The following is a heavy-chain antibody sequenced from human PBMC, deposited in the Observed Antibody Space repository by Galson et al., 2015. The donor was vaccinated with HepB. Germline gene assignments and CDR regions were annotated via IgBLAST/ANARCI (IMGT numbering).Heavy chain of an antibody. CDR1: GFTFSNYA. CDR2: ISSSGVST. V-gene: IGHV3-23*01. J-gene: IGHJ4*02. D-gene: IGHD6-19*01. CDR3: AQQGSSGWYY. Sequence: LRLSCAASGFTFSNYAMNWVRQAPGKGLEWVSFISSSGVSTCYADSVRGRFSISRDNSKNTTYLQMDSLRAEDTAVYHCAQQGSSGWYYWGQGTLVTVSS.